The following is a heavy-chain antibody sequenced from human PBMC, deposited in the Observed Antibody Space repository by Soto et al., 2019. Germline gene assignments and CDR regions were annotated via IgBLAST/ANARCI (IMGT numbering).Heavy chain of an antibody. Sequence: ASGKVSWKASGYTFTSYAMHWVRQAPGQRLEWMGWINAGNGNTKYSQKFQGRVTITRDTSASTAYMELSSLRSEDTAVYYCARDHAVVVVAAYYYGMDVRGQGTTDTVSS. V-gene: IGHV1-3*01. CDR1: GYTFTSYA. CDR2: INAGNGNT. CDR3: ARDHAVVVVAAYYYGMDV. D-gene: IGHD2-15*01. J-gene: IGHJ6*02.